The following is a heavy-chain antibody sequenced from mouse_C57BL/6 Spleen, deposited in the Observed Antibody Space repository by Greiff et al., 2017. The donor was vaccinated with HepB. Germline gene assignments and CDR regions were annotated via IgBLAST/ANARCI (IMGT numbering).Heavy chain of an antibody. CDR3: ARRGNCEGYLDV. D-gene: IGHD2-1*01. Sequence: QVQLQQSGAELARPGASVKLSCKASGYTFTSYGISWVKQRTGQGLEWIGEIYPRSGNTYYNEKFKGKATLTADKSSSTAYMELRSLTSEDSAVYFCARRGNCEGYLDVWGTGTTVTVSS. V-gene: IGHV1-81*01. J-gene: IGHJ1*03. CDR1: GYTFTSYG. CDR2: IYPRSGNT.